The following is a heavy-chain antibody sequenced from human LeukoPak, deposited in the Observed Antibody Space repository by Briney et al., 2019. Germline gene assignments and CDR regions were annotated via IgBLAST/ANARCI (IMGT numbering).Heavy chain of an antibody. CDR1: GFTFSSYW. Sequence: GGSLRLSCAASGFTFSSYWMSWVRQAPGKGLEWVANIKQDGSEKYYVDSVKGRFTISRDNAKNSLYLQINRLRAEDTAVYYCAKTMYSSSWWTYYYYGMDVWGQGTTVTVSS. J-gene: IGHJ6*02. V-gene: IGHV3-7*01. CDR3: AKTMYSSSWWTYYYYGMDV. CDR2: IKQDGSEK. D-gene: IGHD6-13*01.